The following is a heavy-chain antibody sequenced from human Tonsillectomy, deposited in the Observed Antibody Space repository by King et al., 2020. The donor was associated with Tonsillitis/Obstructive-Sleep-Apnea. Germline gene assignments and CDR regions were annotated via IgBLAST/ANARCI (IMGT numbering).Heavy chain of an antibody. CDR1: GYSFPNYW. J-gene: IGHJ6*02. CDR2: IYSGDYDT. Sequence: QLVQSGAEVKKPGESLKISCKGSGYSFPNYWVGWVRQMPGKGLEWMGIIYSGDYDTRYSPSFQGQVTMSVDKSISTAYLQWSSLKASDTAMYYCARLTTGHSDPEENYYGLDVWGQGTTVTVSS. D-gene: IGHD1-14*01. V-gene: IGHV5-51*03. CDR3: ARLTTGHSDPEENYYGLDV.